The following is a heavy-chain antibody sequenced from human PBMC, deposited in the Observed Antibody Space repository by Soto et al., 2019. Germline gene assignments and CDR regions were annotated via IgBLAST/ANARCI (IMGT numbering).Heavy chain of an antibody. J-gene: IGHJ4*02. V-gene: IGHV1-45*02. D-gene: IGHD2-2*01. CDR2: ITPFNGNT. CDR3: AASITNDQIAY. Sequence: VASVKVSCKASGYTFTYRYMYWVRQAPGQALEWMGWITPFNGNTNDAQKFQDRVTITRDRSMSTAYMELSSLRSEGTAMYYWAASITNDQIAYWGQGTLVTVSS. CDR1: GYTFTYRY.